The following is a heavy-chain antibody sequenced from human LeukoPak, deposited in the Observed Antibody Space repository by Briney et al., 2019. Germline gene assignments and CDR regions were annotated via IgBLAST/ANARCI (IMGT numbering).Heavy chain of an antibody. Sequence: GASVKVSCKASGGTFSSYAISWVRQAPGQGLEWMGGIIPIFGTANYAQKFQGRVTITTDESTSTAYMELSSLRSEDTAVYYCVAKSWEDGYSNYFDYWGQGTLVTVSS. J-gene: IGHJ4*02. D-gene: IGHD5-24*01. V-gene: IGHV1-69*05. CDR1: GGTFSSYA. CDR3: VAKSWEDGYSNYFDY. CDR2: IIPIFGTA.